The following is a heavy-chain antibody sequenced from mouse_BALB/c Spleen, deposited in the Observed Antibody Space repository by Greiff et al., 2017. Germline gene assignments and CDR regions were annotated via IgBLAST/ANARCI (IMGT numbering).Heavy chain of an antibody. J-gene: IGHJ2*01. CDR2: ISSGGSYT. CDR1: GFTFSSYA. D-gene: IGHD4-1*01. Sequence: EVQLVESGGGLVKPGGSLKLSCAASGFTFSSYAMSWVRQSPEKRLEWVAEISSGGSYTYYPDTVTGRFTISRDNAKNTLYLEMSSLRSEDTAMYYCAREGLGPYYFDYWGQGTTLTVSS. CDR3: AREGLGPYYFDY. V-gene: IGHV5-9-4*01.